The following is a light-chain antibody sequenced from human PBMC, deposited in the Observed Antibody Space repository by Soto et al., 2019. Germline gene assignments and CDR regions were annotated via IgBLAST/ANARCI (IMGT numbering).Light chain of an antibody. CDR2: LGS. Sequence: DIVMTQSPLSLPVTPGEPASISCRSCQSLLHSDGYNCWNWYLQNPGQSPQLLNYLGSNRAVGVPDRFSGSESGTDVTLKISRGEAEDVGFYYCMQVLRTFIFGQGTRLEIK. CDR1: QSLLHSDGYNC. J-gene: IGKJ5*01. V-gene: IGKV2-28*01. CDR3: MQVLRTFI.